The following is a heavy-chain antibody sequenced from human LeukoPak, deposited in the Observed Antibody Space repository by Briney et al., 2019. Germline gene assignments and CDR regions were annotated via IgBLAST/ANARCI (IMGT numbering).Heavy chain of an antibody. CDR1: GFTFSSYA. V-gene: IGHV3-64*01. CDR3: AKAAIGEGSGSYEVPPDY. J-gene: IGHJ4*02. D-gene: IGHD3-10*01. Sequence: QSGGSLRLSCAASGFTFSSYAMHWVRQAPGKGLEYVSAISSNGGSTYYANSVKGRFTISRDNAKNSLYLQMNSLRAEDTALYYCAKAAIGEGSGSYEVPPDYWGQGTLVTVSS. CDR2: ISSNGGST.